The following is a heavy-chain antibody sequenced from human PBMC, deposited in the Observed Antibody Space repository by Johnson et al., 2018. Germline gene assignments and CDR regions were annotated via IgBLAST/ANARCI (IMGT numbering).Heavy chain of an antibody. D-gene: IGHD4-11*01. J-gene: IGHJ5*02. V-gene: IGHV3-23*04. CDR1: GFTFSSYA. CDR3: AKDQNSNYRSFWFDH. CDR2: IQTGGST. Sequence: VQLVQSGGGLVQPGGSLRLSCAASGFTFSSYAMTWVRQAPGKGLEWVSGIQTGGSTYYGDSVKGRFTISRDNSKNTLFLQLNSLRAEDTAIYYCAKDQNSNYRSFWFDHWGQGTLVSVSS.